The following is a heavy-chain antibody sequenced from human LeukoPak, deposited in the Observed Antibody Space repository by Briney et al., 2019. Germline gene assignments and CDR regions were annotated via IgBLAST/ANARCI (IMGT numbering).Heavy chain of an antibody. Sequence: PGGSLRLSCAASGFTFSNYALSWVRQAPGKGLEWFLTITGSGGCTYYADSVRGRITISRDNSKTTLYLQTNSLRADDTAVYYCAKPTGEGLAYCGDNCIEYYQHWGQGTLVTVSS. D-gene: IGHD2-21*02. V-gene: IGHV3-23*01. CDR2: ITGSGGCT. J-gene: IGHJ1*01. CDR3: AKPTGEGLAYCGDNCIEYYQH. CDR1: GFTFSNYA.